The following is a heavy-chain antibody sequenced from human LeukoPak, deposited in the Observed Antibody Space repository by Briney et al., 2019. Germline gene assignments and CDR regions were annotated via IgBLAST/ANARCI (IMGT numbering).Heavy chain of an antibody. V-gene: IGHV1-2*02. CDR1: GYTFTSYG. CDR3: ARGALRRIAAASWFDP. J-gene: IGHJ5*02. D-gene: IGHD6-13*01. Sequence: ASVKVSCKASGYTFTSYGISWVRQAPGQGLEWMGWINPNSGGTNYAQKFQGRVTMTRDTSISTAYMELSRLRSDDTAVYHCARGALRRIAAASWFDPWGQGTLVTVSS. CDR2: INPNSGGT.